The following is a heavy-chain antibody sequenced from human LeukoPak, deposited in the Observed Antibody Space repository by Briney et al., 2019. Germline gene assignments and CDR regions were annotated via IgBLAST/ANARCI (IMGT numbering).Heavy chain of an antibody. V-gene: IGHV4-31*03. Sequence: SQTLSLTCTVSGGSVSSGGYYWTWIRQHPGKGLEWLGYIYYSGRTYYNPSLKSRITISLDTSENRFSLNLTTVSAADTAFYYCARSSDYGDYDWGQGTLVTLSS. D-gene: IGHD4-17*01. CDR3: ARSSDYGDYD. CDR1: GGSVSSGGYY. CDR2: IYYSGRT. J-gene: IGHJ4*02.